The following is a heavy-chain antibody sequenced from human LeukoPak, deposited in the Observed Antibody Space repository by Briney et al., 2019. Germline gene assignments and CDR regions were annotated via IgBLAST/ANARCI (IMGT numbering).Heavy chain of an antibody. CDR3: ARSLDYSNYYFDY. D-gene: IGHD4-11*01. CDR1: GGSISSGSYY. CDR2: IYTSGST. J-gene: IGHJ4*02. Sequence: PSQTLSLTCTVSGGSISSGSYYWSWIRQPAGTGLEWIGRIYTSGSTNYNPSLKSRVTISVDTSKNQFSLKLSSVTAADTAVYYCARSLDYSNYYFDYWGQGTLVTVSS. V-gene: IGHV4-61*02.